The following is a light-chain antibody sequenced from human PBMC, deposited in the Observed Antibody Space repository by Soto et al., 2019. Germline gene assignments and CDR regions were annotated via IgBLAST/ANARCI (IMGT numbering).Light chain of an antibody. CDR3: QQYGSSLFT. Sequence: EIVLTQSPGTLSLSPGERATLSCRASQSVSSTYLAWYQQKPGQAPRLLIYGASSRATGIPDRFSGSGSGTDFTLTISRLEAEDFAVYYCQQYGSSLFTFGPGTKVDI. CDR2: GAS. CDR1: QSVSSTY. V-gene: IGKV3-20*01. J-gene: IGKJ3*01.